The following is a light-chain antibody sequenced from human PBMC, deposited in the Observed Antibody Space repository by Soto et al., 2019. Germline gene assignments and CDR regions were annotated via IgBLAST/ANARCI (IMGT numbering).Light chain of an antibody. J-gene: IGKJ2*01. CDR1: QSISSW. V-gene: IGKV1-5*01. Sequence: DIQMTQSPSTLSASVGDRVTITCRASQSISSWLAWYQQKPGKAPKLLIYDASSLESGVPSRFSDSGSGTEFTLTISSLQPDDFATYYCQQYNSPYTFGQGTKLEIK. CDR3: QQYNSPYT. CDR2: DAS.